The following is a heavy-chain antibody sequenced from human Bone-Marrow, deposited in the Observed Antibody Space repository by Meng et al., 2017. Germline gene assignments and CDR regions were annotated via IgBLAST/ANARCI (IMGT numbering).Heavy chain of an antibody. CDR1: GGSITSTNW. Sequence: QLQLQESGPGLVKPSGTLSLTWAVSGGSITSTNWWSWVRQSPERGLEWIGEIHRSGTTNYNPSLKSRVTISIDKSKSQFSLSLSSVTAADTAIYYCAGDRLRYFFDYWGPGALVTVSS. CDR3: AGDRLRYFFDY. V-gene: IGHV4-4*02. J-gene: IGHJ4*02. CDR2: IHRSGTT.